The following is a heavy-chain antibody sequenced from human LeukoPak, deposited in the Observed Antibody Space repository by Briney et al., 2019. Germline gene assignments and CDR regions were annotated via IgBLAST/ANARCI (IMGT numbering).Heavy chain of an antibody. CDR3: ARGPPNSRGYYVGDY. CDR1: GFIFSNYW. Sequence: PGGSLRLSCAASGFIFSNYWMHWVRQAPGKGLVWVSRINSDGSRTSYADSVKGRFTISRDNAKNTLYLQMNSLRDEDTAVYYCARGPPNSRGYYVGDYWGQGTLLTVSS. CDR2: INSDGSRT. D-gene: IGHD1-26*01. J-gene: IGHJ4*02. V-gene: IGHV3-74*01.